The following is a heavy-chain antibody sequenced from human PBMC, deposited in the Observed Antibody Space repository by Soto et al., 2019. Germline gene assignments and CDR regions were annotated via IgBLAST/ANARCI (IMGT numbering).Heavy chain of an antibody. CDR3: VRRHVSATGIDWFDP. CDR1: GYTFTSYG. Sequence: AASVKVSCKASGYTFTSYGLHWVRQAPGQRLEWMGWINAANGDTKYSPKFQGRVTITRDTSASTAYMELSSLRSEDTAVYYCVRRHVSATGIDWFDPWGQGTLVTVS. D-gene: IGHD6-13*01. J-gene: IGHJ5*02. CDR2: INAANGDT. V-gene: IGHV1-3*01.